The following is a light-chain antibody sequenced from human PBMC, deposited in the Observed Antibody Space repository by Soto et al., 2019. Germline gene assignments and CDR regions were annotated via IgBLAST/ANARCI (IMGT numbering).Light chain of an antibody. CDR1: ETILSN. V-gene: IGKV3-15*01. CDR2: GAS. CDR3: QQYNNWPIT. J-gene: IGKJ5*01. Sequence: ERVLTQSPATLSVSPGERATLSCRASETILSNLAWYQQKPGRAPRLLIYGASNRATGVPARFSGSGSGTEFTLTISSLQSEDFAVYYCQQYNNWPITFGQGTRLET.